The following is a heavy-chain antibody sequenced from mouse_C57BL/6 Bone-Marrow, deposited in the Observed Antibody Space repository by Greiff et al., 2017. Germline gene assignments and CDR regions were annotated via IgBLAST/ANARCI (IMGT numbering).Heavy chain of an antibody. CDR2: IDPRSGNT. CDR1: GYTFTSSG. D-gene: IGHD3-2*02. CDR3: AREAGPDD. J-gene: IGHJ2*01. Sequence: QVPLQQSGAELARPGASVKLSCKASGYTFTSSGISWVKQRTGQGLEWIGEIDPRSGNTYYNEKFKGQATLTADKSSSTAYMELRSLTSADSAVYCCAREAGPDDWGQGTTLTVAS. V-gene: IGHV1-81*01.